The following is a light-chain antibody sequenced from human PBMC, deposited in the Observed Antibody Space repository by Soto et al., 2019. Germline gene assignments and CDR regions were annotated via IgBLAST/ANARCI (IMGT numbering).Light chain of an antibody. CDR2: GAS. V-gene: IGKV1-39*01. CDR1: QSVTYY. J-gene: IGKJ1*01. CDR3: QQSYTTPPT. Sequence: DLQMTQSPSSLSASVGDRVTITCRASQSVTYYLNWYQQKPGKAPNLRIYGASSLQSGVPSRFSGGGSGTDFTLTISSLQPEDFASYYCQQSYTTPPTFGQGTKVEIK.